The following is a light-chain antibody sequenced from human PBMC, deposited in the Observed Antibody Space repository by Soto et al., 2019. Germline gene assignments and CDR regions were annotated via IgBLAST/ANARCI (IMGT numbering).Light chain of an antibody. V-gene: IGKV3-20*01. J-gene: IGKJ5*01. CDR1: QSVSSTY. CDR2: GTS. Sequence: LTQTPGTLSLSPGERAALSCRASQSVSSTYLAWYQQQPGQAPRLLMSGTSNRATGTPDRFSGSGSGTDFTLTISRLEPEDFAVYYCQQYGSPPITFGQGTRLEIK. CDR3: QQYGSPPIT.